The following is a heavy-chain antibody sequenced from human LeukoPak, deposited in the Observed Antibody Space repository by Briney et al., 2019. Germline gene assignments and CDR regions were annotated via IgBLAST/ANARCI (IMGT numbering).Heavy chain of an antibody. CDR1: GYTFTTSW. J-gene: IGHJ4*02. CDR3: ATNKKGSDSDY. D-gene: IGHD3-10*01. Sequence: GESLKISCQGFGYTFTTSWIGWVRQLPGKGLEWMAIIYTGNSDTKYSPSFQGQVSISADKSISTAYLQWSSLRASDTAMYYCATNKKGSDSDYWGQGTLVTVSS. V-gene: IGHV5-51*01. CDR2: IYTGNSDT.